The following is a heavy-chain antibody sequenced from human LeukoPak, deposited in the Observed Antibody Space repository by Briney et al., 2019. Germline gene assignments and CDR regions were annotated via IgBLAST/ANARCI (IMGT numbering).Heavy chain of an antibody. V-gene: IGHV4-34*01. CDR2: INHSGST. CDR3: ARGMVRGVNYRH. CDR1: GGSFSGYY. Sequence: SEALSLTCAVYGGSFSGYYWSWIRQPPGKGLEWIGEINHSGSTNYNPSLKSRVTISVDTSKNQFSLKLSSVTAADTAVYYCARGMVRGVNYRHWGQGTLVTVSS. D-gene: IGHD3-10*01. J-gene: IGHJ4*02.